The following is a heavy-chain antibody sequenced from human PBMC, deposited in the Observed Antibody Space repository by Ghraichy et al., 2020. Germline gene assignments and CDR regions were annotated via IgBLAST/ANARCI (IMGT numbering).Heavy chain of an antibody. CDR3: ARDPDYVNYAMDV. D-gene: IGHD3-16*01. CDR1: GFTFSDYY. V-gene: IGHV3-11*06. CDR2: ISSSSTYT. Sequence: GGSLRLSCAASGFTFSDYYMSWIRQAPGKGLEWVSYISSSSTYTNYADSVKGRFTVSRDNAENSLYLQMNSLRAEDTAVYYCARDPDYVNYAMDVWGQGTTVTVSS. J-gene: IGHJ6*02.